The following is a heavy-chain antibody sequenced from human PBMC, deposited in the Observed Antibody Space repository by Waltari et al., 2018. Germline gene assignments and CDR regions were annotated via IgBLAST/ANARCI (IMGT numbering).Heavy chain of an antibody. CDR1: RFNFGYYS. J-gene: IGHJ4*02. CDR3: TRGSSSGY. CDR2: IRSKAYGGTT. V-gene: IGHV3-49*03. Sequence: EVLRVASGGGLVQPGRSLRLSVTASRFNFGYYSMSCFRQAPGKGVEWVGFIRSKAYGGTTEYAAYVKGRFTISRDDSKSIAYLQMNSLKTEDTAVYYCTRGSSSGYWGQGTLVTVSS. D-gene: IGHD6-25*01.